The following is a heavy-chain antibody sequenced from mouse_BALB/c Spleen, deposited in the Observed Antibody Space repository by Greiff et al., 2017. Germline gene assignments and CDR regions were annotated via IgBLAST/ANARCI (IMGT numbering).Heavy chain of an antibody. D-gene: IGHD1-1*02. CDR1: GFTFSSYG. J-gene: IGHJ2*01. CDR3: AREGAYGHFDY. V-gene: IGHV5-6-3*01. CDR2: INSNGGST. Sequence: EVMLVESGGGLVQPGGSLKLSCAASGFTFSSYGMSWVRQTPDKRLELVATINSNGGSTYYPDSVKGRFTISRDNAKNTLYLQMSSLKSEDTAMYYCAREGAYGHFDYWGQGTTLTVSS.